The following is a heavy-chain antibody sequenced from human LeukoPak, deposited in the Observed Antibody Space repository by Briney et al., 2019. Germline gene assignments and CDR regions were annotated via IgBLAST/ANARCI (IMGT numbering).Heavy chain of an antibody. CDR1: GYTFTSYD. J-gene: IGHJ4*02. CDR2: MNPNSGNT. CDR3: ARTDMGY. Sequence: ASVKVSCKASGYTFTSYDINWVRQTTGQGLEWMGWMNPNSGNTGYAQKFQGRVTMTTDTSTSTAYMELRSLRSDDTAVYYCARTDMGYWGQGTLVTVSS. V-gene: IGHV1-8*01. D-gene: IGHD3-9*01.